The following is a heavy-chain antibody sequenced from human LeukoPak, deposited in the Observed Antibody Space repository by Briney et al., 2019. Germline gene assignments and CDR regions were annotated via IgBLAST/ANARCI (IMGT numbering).Heavy chain of an antibody. CDR2: ISSSGSTI. Sequence: GRSLRLSCAASGFTFSSYAMHWVRQAPGKGLEWVSYISSSGSTIYYADSVKGRFTISRDNAKNSLYLQMNSLRAEDTAVYYCARRRYNWNAIDYWGQGTLVTVSS. V-gene: IGHV3-48*04. CDR1: GFTFSSYA. D-gene: IGHD1-20*01. CDR3: ARRRYNWNAIDY. J-gene: IGHJ4*02.